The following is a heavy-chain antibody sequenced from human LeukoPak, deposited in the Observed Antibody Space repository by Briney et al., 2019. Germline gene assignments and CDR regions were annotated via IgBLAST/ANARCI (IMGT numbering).Heavy chain of an antibody. CDR1: GFTFNTFN. CDR3: ARGHYDVLAASYKWTPDY. Sequence: GGSLRLSRAASGFTFNTFNMNWVRQAPGKGLERVSSITSGGDYICYADSVKGRFTTSRDNAKNSLSLQLNSLRVEDTAVYYCARGHYDVLAASYKWTPDYWGQGTLVTVSS. J-gene: IGHJ4*02. D-gene: IGHD3-9*01. V-gene: IGHV3-21*01. CDR2: ITSGGDYI.